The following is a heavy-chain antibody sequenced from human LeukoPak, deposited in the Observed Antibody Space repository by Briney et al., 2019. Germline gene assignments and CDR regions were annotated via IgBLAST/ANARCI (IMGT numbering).Heavy chain of an antibody. CDR3: ARSSAWSPFDY. V-gene: IGHV4-61*08. Sequence: KPSETLSLTCTVSGGSVSSDGYYWSWIRQPPGKGLEWIGYISFSGNTNYNPSLKSRVTISRDTSENQFSLKLSSVTATDTAVYYCARSSAWSPFDYWGQGTLVTVSS. CDR1: GGSVSSDGYY. J-gene: IGHJ4*02. D-gene: IGHD6-19*01. CDR2: ISFSGNT.